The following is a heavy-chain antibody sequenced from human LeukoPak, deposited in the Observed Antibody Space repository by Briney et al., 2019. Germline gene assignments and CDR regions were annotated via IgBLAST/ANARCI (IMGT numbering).Heavy chain of an antibody. D-gene: IGHD3-10*01. Sequence: PGGSLRLSCAASGFTFSSYWMHWVRQAPGKGLGGVSRINGDGISTSYADSLKSRVTISRDNAKNTRYLQMNSLRAQDTGLYYLARASQTLLWFGDLSDYFAYWGQGTLVTVSS. CDR3: ARASQTLLWFGDLSDYFAY. V-gene: IGHV3-74*01. J-gene: IGHJ4*02. CDR1: GFTFSSYW. CDR2: INGDGIST.